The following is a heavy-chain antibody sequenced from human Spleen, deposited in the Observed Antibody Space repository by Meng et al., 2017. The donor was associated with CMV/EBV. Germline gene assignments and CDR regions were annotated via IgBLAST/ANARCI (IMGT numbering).Heavy chain of an antibody. Sequence: GGSLRLSCVASGFTVDSTSMNWVRQAPGKGLEWVSVTYGGGASYYADSVRGRFTVSRDTSRNTVHLQMNSLRGDDTALYYCARGLGFPDYWGQGTLVTVSS. CDR2: TYGGGAS. V-gene: IGHV3-53*01. CDR3: ARGLGFPDY. J-gene: IGHJ4*02. CDR1: GFTVDSTS. D-gene: IGHD7-27*01.